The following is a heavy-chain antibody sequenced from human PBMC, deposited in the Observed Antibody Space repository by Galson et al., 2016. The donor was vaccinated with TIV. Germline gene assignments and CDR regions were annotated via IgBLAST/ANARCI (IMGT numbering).Heavy chain of an antibody. CDR2: IIPIFPTP. V-gene: IGHV1-69*05. D-gene: IGHD4-17*01. CDR3: TRDHRDHADYYYFES. Sequence: SVKVSCKASGDTFRTYTISWVRQAPGQGLEWMGEIIPIFPTPNYAQKFQGRVTIATDESTSTAYMVVSSLTSDDTAIYYCTRDHRDHADYYYFESWGQGTLVTVSS. CDR1: GDTFRTYT. J-gene: IGHJ4*02.